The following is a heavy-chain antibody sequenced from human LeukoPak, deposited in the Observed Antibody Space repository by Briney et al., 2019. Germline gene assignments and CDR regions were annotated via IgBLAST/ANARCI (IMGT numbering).Heavy chain of an antibody. CDR1: GFNFGIYG. CDR3: AKDHVAAAPYYYYGMDV. Sequence: GGSLRLSCTASGFNFGIYGMHRVRQAPGKGLEWVAVISYDGSNKYYADSVKGRFTISRDNSKNTLYLQMNSLRAEDTAVYYCAKDHVAAAPYYYYGMDVWGQGTTVTVSS. CDR2: ISYDGSNK. V-gene: IGHV3-30*18. J-gene: IGHJ6*02. D-gene: IGHD6-13*01.